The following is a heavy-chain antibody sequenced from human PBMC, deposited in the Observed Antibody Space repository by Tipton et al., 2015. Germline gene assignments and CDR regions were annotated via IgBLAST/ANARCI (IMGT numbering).Heavy chain of an antibody. CDR3: ARDDYGAVDY. CDR2: IKEDGSDK. D-gene: IGHD4-17*01. V-gene: IGHV3-7*01. CDR1: GFTFSSYS. J-gene: IGHJ4*02. Sequence: SLRLSCAASGFTFSSYSMSWVRQAPGKGLEWVANIKEDGSDKYYVDSVMGRFTISRDNAKNSLYLQMNSLRAEDTAVYYCARDDYGAVDYWGQGTLVTVSS.